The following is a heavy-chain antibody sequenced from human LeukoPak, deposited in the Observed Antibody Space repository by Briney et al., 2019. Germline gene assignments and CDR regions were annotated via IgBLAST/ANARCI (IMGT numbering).Heavy chain of an antibody. CDR3: ARLGYSGYDYRNNWFDP. J-gene: IGHJ5*02. Sequence: GESLKISCKGSGYSFTSYWIGWVRQMPGKGLEWMGIIYPGDSDTRYSPSFQGQVTISADKSTSTAYLQWSSLKASDTAMYYCARLGYSGYDYRNNWFDPWGQGTLVTVSS. CDR2: IYPGDSDT. D-gene: IGHD5-12*01. V-gene: IGHV5-51*01. CDR1: GYSFTSYW.